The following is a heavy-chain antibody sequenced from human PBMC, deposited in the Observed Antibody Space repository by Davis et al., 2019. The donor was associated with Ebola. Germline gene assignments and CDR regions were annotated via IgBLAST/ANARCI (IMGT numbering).Heavy chain of an antibody. Sequence: GSLRPLLATPWFPVQSPFLGRVRPAPRRGLELGSFIHNDGFPKYAHSVRGRFIVSRDISKNTVYLQVNNLGVEDTAIYYCARAGISVANKYYFDSWGQGTLVTVSS. CDR3: ARAGISVANKYYFDS. CDR1: WFPVQSPF. D-gene: IGHD5-12*01. J-gene: IGHJ4*02. CDR2: IHNDGFP. V-gene: IGHV3-66*01.